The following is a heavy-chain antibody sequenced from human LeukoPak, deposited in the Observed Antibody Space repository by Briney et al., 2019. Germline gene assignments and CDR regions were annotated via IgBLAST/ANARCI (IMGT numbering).Heavy chain of an antibody. V-gene: IGHV3-23*01. J-gene: IGHJ4*02. D-gene: IGHD3-3*01. Sequence: PGGSLRLSCAASGFTFSSYAMSWVRQAPGKGLEWVSAISGSGGSTYYADSVKGRFTISRDNSKNTLYLQMNSLRAEDTAVYYCAKDLDFWSAPLDGYWGQETLVTVSS. CDR3: AKDLDFWSAPLDGY. CDR1: GFTFSSYA. CDR2: ISGSGGST.